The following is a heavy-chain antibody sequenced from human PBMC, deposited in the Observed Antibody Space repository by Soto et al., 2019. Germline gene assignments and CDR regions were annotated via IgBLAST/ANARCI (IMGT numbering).Heavy chain of an antibody. Sequence: ASVKVSCKVSGYTLTELSMHWVRQAPGKGLEWMGGFDPEDGETIYAQKFQGRVTMTEDTSTDTAYMELSSLRSEDTAVYYCATSGRGDYVMDYWGQGTLVTVSS. D-gene: IGHD4-17*01. J-gene: IGHJ4*02. V-gene: IGHV1-24*01. CDR3: ATSGRGDYVMDY. CDR2: FDPEDGET. CDR1: GYTLTELS.